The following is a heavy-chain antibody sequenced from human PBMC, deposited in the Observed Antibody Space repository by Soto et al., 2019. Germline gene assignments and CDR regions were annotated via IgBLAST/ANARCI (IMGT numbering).Heavy chain of an antibody. Sequence: QVQLQQSGPGLVKPSQTLSLTCAISGDSVSSNSAAWNWIRQSPSRGLEWLGRTYYRSKWYNDYAVSVKSRITINPDTSKNQFSLQLNSVTPEDTAVYYCARDLWKEGDISQERKTYYYYGMDVWGQGTTVTVSS. CDR1: GDSVSSNSAA. V-gene: IGHV6-1*01. CDR2: TYYRSKWYN. CDR3: ARDLWKEGDISQERKTYYYYGMDV. J-gene: IGHJ6*02. D-gene: IGHD2-15*01.